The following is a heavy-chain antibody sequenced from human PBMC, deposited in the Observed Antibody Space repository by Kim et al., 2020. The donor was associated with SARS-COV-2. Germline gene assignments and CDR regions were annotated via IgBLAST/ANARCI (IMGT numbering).Heavy chain of an antibody. J-gene: IGHJ4*02. V-gene: IGHV3-74*01. CDR1: GFTFSSYW. CDR3: VCCGYPVDY. Sequence: GGSLRLSCAASGFTFSSYWMHWVRQAPGKGLVWISRINTDGSDTVYAESVKGRFTISRDNAKNTVYLHMNSLRAEDTAVYFCVCCGYPVDYWGQGTLVTVSS. D-gene: IGHD3-22*01. CDR2: INTDGSDT.